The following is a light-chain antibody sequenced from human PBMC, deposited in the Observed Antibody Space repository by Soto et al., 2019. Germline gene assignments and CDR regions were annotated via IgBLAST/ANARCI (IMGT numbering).Light chain of an antibody. Sequence: IVLTHSPGSLSFSPGERATLSCRASQSVSSSYLSWYQQKPGQAPRLLIYGAYSRATGVPDRFSGSGSGTDFTITISRLEPEDFEVYYCQQYGRTFGQGTKVDIK. CDR3: QQYGRT. CDR1: QSVSSSY. CDR2: GAY. V-gene: IGKV3-20*01. J-gene: IGKJ1*01.